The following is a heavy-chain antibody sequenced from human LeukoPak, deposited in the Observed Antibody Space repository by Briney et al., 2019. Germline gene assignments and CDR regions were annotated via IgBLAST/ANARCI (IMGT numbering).Heavy chain of an antibody. CDR3: ASAAAGKYYFAY. CDR1: GYSFTSYW. D-gene: IGHD6-13*01. Sequence: GESLKISCQGSGYSFTSYWIAWVRQMPGKGLEWMGIIYPGDSDTRYSPSFEGQVTISTDKSISTAYLQWSSLKASDTAMYYCASAAAGKYYFAYWGQGTLVTVSS. V-gene: IGHV5-51*01. CDR2: IYPGDSDT. J-gene: IGHJ4*02.